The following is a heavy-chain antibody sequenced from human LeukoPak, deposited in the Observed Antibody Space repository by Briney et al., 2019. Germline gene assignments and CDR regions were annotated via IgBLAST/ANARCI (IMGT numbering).Heavy chain of an antibody. CDR3: AMGVVVAATIDY. V-gene: IGHV1-69*05. D-gene: IGHD2-15*01. CDR2: IIPIFGTA. CDR1: GGTFSSYA. J-gene: IGHJ4*02. Sequence: SVKVSCKASGGTFSSYAISWVRQAPGQGLEWMGRIIPIFGTANYSQKFQGRVTITTDESTSTAYMELSSLRSEDTAVYYCAMGVVVAATIDYWGQGTMVTVSS.